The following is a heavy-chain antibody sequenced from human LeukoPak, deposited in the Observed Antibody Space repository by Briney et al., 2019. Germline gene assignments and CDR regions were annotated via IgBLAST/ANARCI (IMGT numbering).Heavy chain of an antibody. Sequence: ASVKVSCKASGYTFTSYDINRVRQATGQGLEWMGWMNPNSGNTGYAQKFQGRVTMTRNTSISTAYMELSSLRSEDTAVYYCARAPLRYFDWPISPWEPDNWFDPWGQGTLVTVSS. V-gene: IGHV1-8*01. J-gene: IGHJ5*02. CDR1: GYTFTSYD. D-gene: IGHD3-9*01. CDR2: MNPNSGNT. CDR3: ARAPLRYFDWPISPWEPDNWFDP.